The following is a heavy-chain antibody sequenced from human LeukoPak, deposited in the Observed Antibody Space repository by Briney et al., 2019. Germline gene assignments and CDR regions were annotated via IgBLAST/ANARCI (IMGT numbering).Heavy chain of an antibody. Sequence: GGSLRLSCAASGFTFDDYGMSWVRQAPGKGLEWVSGINWNGGSTGYADSVKGRFTISRDNAKNSLYLQMNSLRAEDTALYYCARVYSSSWYGNYYYYYYMDVWGKGTTVTVSS. J-gene: IGHJ6*03. D-gene: IGHD6-13*01. V-gene: IGHV3-20*04. CDR3: ARVYSSSWYGNYYYYYYMDV. CDR1: GFTFDDYG. CDR2: INWNGGST.